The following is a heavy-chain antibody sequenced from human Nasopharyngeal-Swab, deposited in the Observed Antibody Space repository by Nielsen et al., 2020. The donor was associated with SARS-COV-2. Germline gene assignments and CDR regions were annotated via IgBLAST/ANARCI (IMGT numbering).Heavy chain of an antibody. J-gene: IGHJ4*02. CDR2: IGAYIGNT. Sequence: ASVQVSCKASGYIFTSYDISWVRQARGQGLEWMGWIGAYIGNTNYAQKFQDRVTMTTDTSTSTVYMELRSLRSDDTAVYYCARHGVAEDYWGQGTLVTVSS. D-gene: IGHD3-3*01. V-gene: IGHV1-18*01. CDR1: GYIFTSYD. CDR3: ARHGVAEDY.